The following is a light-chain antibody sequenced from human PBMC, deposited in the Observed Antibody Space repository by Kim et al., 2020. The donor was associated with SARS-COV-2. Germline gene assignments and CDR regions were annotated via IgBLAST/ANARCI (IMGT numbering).Light chain of an antibody. CDR3: QVWDTSTAV. Sequence: SVALGQTPRITCGENNLGSKNVHWYQQKPGHAPVLVIYRDTNRPSGIPERFSGSNSGNTATLTISRAQAGDEADYYCQVWDTSTAVFGGGTQLTVL. J-gene: IGLJ3*02. CDR1: NLGSKN. V-gene: IGLV3-9*01. CDR2: RDT.